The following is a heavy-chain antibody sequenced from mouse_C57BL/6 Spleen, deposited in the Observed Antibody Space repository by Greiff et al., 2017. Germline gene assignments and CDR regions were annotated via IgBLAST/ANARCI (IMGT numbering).Heavy chain of an antibody. Sequence: VQLQQPGAELVKPGASVKLSCKASGSTFTSYWITWVQQRPGQGLEWIGDIYPGSGSTYYNEKFKSKATLSVDTSSSTAYMQLRSLTSEDSAVYSSARGYNDYDDDFDYWGQGTSVTVSS. D-gene: IGHD2-4*01. CDR3: ARGYNDYDDDFDY. J-gene: IGHJ2*02. CDR2: IYPGSGST. V-gene: IGHV1-55*01. CDR1: GSTFTSYW.